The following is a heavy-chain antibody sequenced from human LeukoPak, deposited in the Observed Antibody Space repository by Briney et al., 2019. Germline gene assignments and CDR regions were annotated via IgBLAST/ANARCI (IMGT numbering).Heavy chain of an antibody. CDR3: ARETYYYDSSGYYYPFDY. CDR2: IIPIFGTA. J-gene: IGHJ4*02. CDR1: GYTFTSYY. D-gene: IGHD3-22*01. Sequence: ASVKVSCKASGYTFTSYYMHWVRQAPGQGLEWMGGIIPIFGTANYAQKFQGRVTITADESTSTAYMELSSLRSEDTAVYYCARETYYYDSSGYYYPFDYWGQGTLVTVSS. V-gene: IGHV1-69*13.